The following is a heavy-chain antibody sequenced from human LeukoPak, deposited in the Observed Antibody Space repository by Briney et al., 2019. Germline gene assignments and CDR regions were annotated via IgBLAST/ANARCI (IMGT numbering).Heavy chain of an antibody. D-gene: IGHD4-17*01. CDR1: GGSFSGYY. CDR3: ARGLDYGGDYFDY. CDR2: INHSGST. J-gene: IGHJ4*02. V-gene: IGHV4-34*01. Sequence: PSETLSLTCAVYGGSFSGYYWSWIRQPPGKGLEWIGEINHSGSTNYNPSLKSRVTISVDTSKNQSSLKLSSVTAADTAVYYCARGLDYGGDYFDYWGQGTLVTVSS.